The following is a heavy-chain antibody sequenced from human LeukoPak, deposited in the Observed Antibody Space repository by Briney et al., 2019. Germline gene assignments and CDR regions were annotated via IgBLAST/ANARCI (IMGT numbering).Heavy chain of an antibody. J-gene: IGHJ6*03. D-gene: IGHD2-8*01. CDR3: ATRYCTIPACRASSYHCMDN. V-gene: IGHV3-7*01. Sequence: GGSLRLSCAASGFTFSSYWMTWVRQAPGKGLEWVANIKQDGSEAYYVNSVKGRFTVSRDNAKNSLYLQLNSLGAEDTAVYYCATRYCTIPACRASSYHCMDNWGKGTTVTVSS. CDR2: IKQDGSEA. CDR1: GFTFSSYW.